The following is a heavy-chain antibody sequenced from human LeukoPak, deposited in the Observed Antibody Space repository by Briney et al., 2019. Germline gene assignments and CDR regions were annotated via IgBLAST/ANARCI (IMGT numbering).Heavy chain of an antibody. D-gene: IGHD3-22*01. CDR3: ARMIVYYPLSDV. V-gene: IGHV3-11*03. CDR1: GFSFSDYY. CDR2: ISTSGGDT. J-gene: IGHJ4*01. Sequence: GGSLRLSCEVSGFSFSDYYFSWVRQAPGKGLEWLADISTSGGDTNYADSVKGRLTIARDNARNSLFLNINNVRDEDTAVYFCARMIVYYPLSDVWGHGTLVTVS.